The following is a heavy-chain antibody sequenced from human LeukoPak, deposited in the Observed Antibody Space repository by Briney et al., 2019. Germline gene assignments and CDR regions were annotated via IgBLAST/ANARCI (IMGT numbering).Heavy chain of an antibody. CDR1: GGSISSYY. J-gene: IGHJ4*02. Sequence: SETLSLTCAVYGGSISSYYWSWIRQPPGKGLEWTGYIYYSGSTNYNPSLKSRVTISVDTSKNQFSLKLSSVTAADTAVYYCARDKDDSSGYSYDYWGQGTLVTVSS. D-gene: IGHD3-22*01. V-gene: IGHV4-59*01. CDR2: IYYSGST. CDR3: ARDKDDSSGYSYDY.